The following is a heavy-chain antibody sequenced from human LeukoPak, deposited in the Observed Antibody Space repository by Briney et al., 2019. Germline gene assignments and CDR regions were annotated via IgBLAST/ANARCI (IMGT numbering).Heavy chain of an antibody. CDR3: VIATGGYSSGWYWYYFDY. J-gene: IGHJ4*02. CDR1: GFTISSCA. D-gene: IGHD6-19*01. V-gene: IGHV3-64D*09. Sequence: GGSLRLSCSASGFTISSCAMYWVRQAPRQGLDYVSAISSNGGSTYYTDSVKGRFTISRDNSKNTLYLKMSSLRAEDTAVYYCVIATGGYSSGWYWYYFDYWGQGTLVTVSS. CDR2: ISSNGGST.